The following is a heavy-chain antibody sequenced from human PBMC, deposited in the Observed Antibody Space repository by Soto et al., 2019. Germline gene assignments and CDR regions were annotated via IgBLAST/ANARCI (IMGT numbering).Heavy chain of an antibody. V-gene: IGHV4-59*08. CDR1: SASISSYH. J-gene: IGHJ4*02. CDR2: TDYSGNT. Sequence: QVQLQESGPGLVRPSETPSLTCPAPSASISSYHPPRPRPPPGKGLEWIGYTDYSGNTNYNPSLKSRVTISGDTSKNQFSLRLSSVTAADTAVYYCARAVGDPLYYLDYWGQGTLVTVSS. CDR3: ARAVGDPLYYLDY. D-gene: IGHD6-19*01.